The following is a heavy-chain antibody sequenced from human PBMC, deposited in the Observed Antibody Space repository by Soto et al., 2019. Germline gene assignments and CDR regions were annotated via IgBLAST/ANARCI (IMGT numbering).Heavy chain of an antibody. V-gene: IGHV3-30-3*01. CDR2: ISYDGSNK. J-gene: IGHJ4*02. D-gene: IGHD2-15*01. Sequence: HPGGSLRLSCAASGFTFSSYAMHWVRQAPGKGLEWVAVISYDGSNKYYADSVKGRFTISRDNSKNTLYLQMNSLRAEDTAVYYWGRGGLLIASVPIAYWGQGTLVTVS. CDR1: GFTFSSYA. CDR3: GRGGLLIASVPIAY.